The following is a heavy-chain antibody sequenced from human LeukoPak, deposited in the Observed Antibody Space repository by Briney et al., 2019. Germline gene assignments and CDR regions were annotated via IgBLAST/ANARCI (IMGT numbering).Heavy chain of an antibody. J-gene: IGHJ4*02. V-gene: IGHV4-39*01. CDR3: ARHEQYCSSTSCRVDLEDY. CDR1: GGSISSSSYY. D-gene: IGHD2-2*01. CDR2: IYYSGST. Sequence: SETLSLTCTVSGGSISSSSYYWGWIRQPPGKGLEWIGRIYYSGSTYYNPSLKSRVTISVHTSNNQFSLKLSSVTAADTAVYYCARHEQYCSSTSCRVDLEDYWGQGTLVTVSS.